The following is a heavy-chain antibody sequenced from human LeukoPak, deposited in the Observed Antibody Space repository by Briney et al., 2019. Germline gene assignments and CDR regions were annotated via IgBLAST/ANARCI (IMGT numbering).Heavy chain of an antibody. Sequence: PGGSLRLSCAATGFTFSSYAMSWVRQAPGKGLEWVSAISGSGGSTYYADSVKGRFTISRDNSKNTLYLQMNSLRAEDTAVYYCAKAAYDSSGYYNDYWGQGTLVTVSS. D-gene: IGHD3-22*01. J-gene: IGHJ4*02. CDR1: GFTFSSYA. CDR2: ISGSGGST. CDR3: AKAAYDSSGYYNDY. V-gene: IGHV3-23*01.